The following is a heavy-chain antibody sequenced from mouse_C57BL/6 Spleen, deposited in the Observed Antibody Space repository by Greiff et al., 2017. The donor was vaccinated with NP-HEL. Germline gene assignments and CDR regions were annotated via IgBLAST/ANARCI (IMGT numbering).Heavy chain of an antibody. CDR1: GFTFTDYY. D-gene: IGHD1-1*01. CDR3: ARYTPSYYGSSHDY. V-gene: IGHV7-3*01. CDR2: IRNKANGYTT. Sequence: EVMLVESGGGLVQPGGSLSLSCAASGFTFTDYYMSWVRQPPGKALEWLGFIRNKANGYTTEYSASVKGRFTISRDNSQSIRYLQMNALRAEDSATYYCARYTPSYYGSSHDYWGQGTTLTVSS. J-gene: IGHJ2*01.